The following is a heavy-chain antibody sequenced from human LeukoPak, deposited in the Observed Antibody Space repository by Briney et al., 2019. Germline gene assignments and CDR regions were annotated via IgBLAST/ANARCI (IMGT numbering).Heavy chain of an antibody. CDR2: ISYDGSNK. D-gene: IGHD6-19*01. J-gene: IGHJ3*02. CDR3: AKGIGGSGWPDAFDI. V-gene: IGHV3-30*18. CDR1: GFTFSSYG. Sequence: RGSLRLSCAASGFTFSSYGMHWVRQAPGKGLEWVAVISYDGSNKYYADSVKGRFTISRDNSKNTLYLQMNGLRAEDTAVYYCAKGIGGSGWPDAFDIWGQGTMVTVSS.